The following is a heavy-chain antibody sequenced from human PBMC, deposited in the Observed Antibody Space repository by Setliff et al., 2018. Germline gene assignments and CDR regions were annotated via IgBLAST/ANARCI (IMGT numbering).Heavy chain of an antibody. CDR1: DGSISSGSHF. CDR2: VYTSGST. V-gene: IGHV4-61*09. CDR3: ARGRNIAARLFDS. D-gene: IGHD6-6*01. Sequence: SETLSLTCTVSDGSISSGSHFWGWGRQPAGKGLEWIGHVYTSGSTNYNPPLKSRVSISVDMSKNQFSLRLSSVTAADTAVYYCARGRNIAARLFDSWGQGTRVTVSS. J-gene: IGHJ4*02.